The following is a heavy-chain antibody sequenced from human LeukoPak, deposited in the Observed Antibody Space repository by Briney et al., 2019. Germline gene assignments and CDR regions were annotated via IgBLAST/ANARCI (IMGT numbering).Heavy chain of an antibody. V-gene: IGHV1-69*13. Sequence: ASVKVSCKASGGTFSSYAISWVRQAPGQGLEWMGGIIPIFGTANYAQKFQGRVTITADESTSTAYMELSSLRSEDTAVYYCEREGAAGTLFFDYWGQGTLVTVSS. CDR2: IIPIFGTA. D-gene: IGHD6-13*01. CDR3: EREGAAGTLFFDY. CDR1: GGTFSSYA. J-gene: IGHJ4*02.